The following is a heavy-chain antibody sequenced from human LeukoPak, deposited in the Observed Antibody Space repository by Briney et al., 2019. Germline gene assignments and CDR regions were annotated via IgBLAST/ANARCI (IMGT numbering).Heavy chain of an antibody. Sequence: KASETLSLTCTVSGGSISRYYWSWIRQPPGKGLEWIGYIYYSVSTNYNPSLKSRVTISVDTSKNQFSLKLSSVTAADTAVYYCARTSGSYFYYYGMDVWGQGTTVTVSS. CDR1: GGSISRYY. CDR2: IYYSVST. D-gene: IGHD1-26*01. V-gene: IGHV4-59*01. J-gene: IGHJ6*02. CDR3: ARTSGSYFYYYGMDV.